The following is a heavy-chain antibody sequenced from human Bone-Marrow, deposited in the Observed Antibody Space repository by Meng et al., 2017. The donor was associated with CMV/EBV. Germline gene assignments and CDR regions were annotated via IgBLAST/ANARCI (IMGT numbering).Heavy chain of an antibody. CDR3: AKDGRVFVKD. CDR2: IRYDGSNK. V-gene: IGHV3-30*02. Sequence: GESLKISCAASGFTFSSYWMSWVRQAPGKGLEWVAFIRYDGSNKYYADSVKGRFTISRDNSKNTLYLQMNSLRAEDTAVYYCAKDGRVFVKDWGQGTLVTVSS. J-gene: IGHJ4*02. D-gene: IGHD3-16*02. CDR1: GFTFSSYW.